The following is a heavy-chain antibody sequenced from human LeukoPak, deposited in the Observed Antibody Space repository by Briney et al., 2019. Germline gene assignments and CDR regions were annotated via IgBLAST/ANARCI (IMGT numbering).Heavy chain of an antibody. CDR3: ARQRDYGDDIYSRYFDY. CDR1: GYSFTNYW. V-gene: IGHV5-51*01. D-gene: IGHD4-17*01. J-gene: IGHJ4*02. Sequence: KFGESLKISCKGSGYSFTNYWIAWVRQLPGKGLEWMGRVYPGDSDITYSPAFQGQVTVSADRSTNTAYLQLNSLKASDTAMYYCARQRDYGDDIYSRYFDYWGQGVLVTVSS. CDR2: VYPGDSDI.